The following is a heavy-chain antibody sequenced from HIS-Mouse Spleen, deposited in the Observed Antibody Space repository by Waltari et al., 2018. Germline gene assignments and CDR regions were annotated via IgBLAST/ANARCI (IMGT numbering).Heavy chain of an antibody. CDR1: GYTFTGYY. CDR2: HNPNSMGT. D-gene: IGHD1-26*01. Sequence: QVQLVQSGAEVKKPGASVKVSCKASGYTFTGYYMHWVRQAPGQGLEWMGWHNPNSMGTNYAQKFQGGVTMTRDTSISTAYMELSRLRSDDTAVYYCARDREVDWYFDLWGRGTLVTVSS. V-gene: IGHV1-2*02. J-gene: IGHJ2*01. CDR3: ARDREVDWYFDL.